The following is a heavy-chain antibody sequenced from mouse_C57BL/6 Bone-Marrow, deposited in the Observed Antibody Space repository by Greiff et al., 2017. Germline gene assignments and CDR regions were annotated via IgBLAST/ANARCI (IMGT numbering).Heavy chain of an antibody. D-gene: IGHD3-2*02. Sequence: VQLQESGAELARPGASVKLSCKASGYTFTSYGISWVKQRTGQGLEWIGEIYPRSGNTYYNEKFKGKATLTADKSSSTAYMQLKSLTSEDSAVYYCARRRQLRPFAYWGQGTLVTVSA. V-gene: IGHV1-81*01. CDR1: GYTFTSYG. CDR3: ARRRQLRPFAY. J-gene: IGHJ3*01. CDR2: IYPRSGNT.